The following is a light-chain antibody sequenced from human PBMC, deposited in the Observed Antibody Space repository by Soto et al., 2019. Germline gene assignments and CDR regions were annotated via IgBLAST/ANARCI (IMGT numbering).Light chain of an antibody. CDR2: YDD. Sequence: QSVLTQPPSVSEAPRQRVTISCSGSSSNIGNNAVNWYQQLPGKAPKLLIYYDDLLPSGVSDRFSGSKSGTSASLAISGLQSEDAAYYYCAAWDDSRNGYVFGTGTKLTVL. CDR1: SSNIGNNA. CDR3: AAWDDSRNGYV. J-gene: IGLJ1*01. V-gene: IGLV1-36*01.